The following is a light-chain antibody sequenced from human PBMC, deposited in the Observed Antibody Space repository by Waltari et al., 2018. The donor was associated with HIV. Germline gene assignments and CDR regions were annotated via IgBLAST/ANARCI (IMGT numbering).Light chain of an antibody. J-gene: IGLJ3*02. CDR3: SSYTTRNTRV. V-gene: IGLV2-14*01. CDR2: EVS. Sequence: QSALTQPASVSGSPGQSITISCTGTSSDVGVYNYVSWYQQHPGKAPKLMIYEVSNRPSGVSNRFSGSKSGNPASLTISGLQAEDEADYYCSSYTTRNTRVFGGGTTLTVL. CDR1: SSDVGVYNY.